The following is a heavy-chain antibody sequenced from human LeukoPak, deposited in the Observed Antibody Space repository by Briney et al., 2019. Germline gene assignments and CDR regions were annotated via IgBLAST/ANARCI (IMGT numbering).Heavy chain of an antibody. D-gene: IGHD2-21*02. Sequence: GRSLRLSCAASGFTFDDYAMHWVRQAPGKGLEWVSGISWNSGSIGYADSVKGRSTISRDNAKNSLYLQMNSLRAEDMASYYCAKGSANCGGDCYSGDAFDIWGQGTMVTVSS. CDR1: GFTFDDYA. J-gene: IGHJ3*02. V-gene: IGHV3-9*03. CDR3: AKGSANCGGDCYSGDAFDI. CDR2: ISWNSGSI.